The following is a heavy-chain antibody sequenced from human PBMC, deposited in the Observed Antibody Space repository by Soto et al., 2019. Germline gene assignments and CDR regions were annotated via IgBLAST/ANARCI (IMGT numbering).Heavy chain of an antibody. Sequence: QVQLQESGPGLVKPSQTLSLTCTVSGGSISSGDYYWSWIRQPPGKGLEWIGYIYYSGSTYYNPSLKSRVTISVDTSKNHFSLKLSSVPAADTAVYYCARADATYYYDSSGYSHFDYWGQGTLVTVSS. CDR2: IYYSGST. J-gene: IGHJ4*02. CDR1: GGSISSGDYY. V-gene: IGHV4-30-4*01. D-gene: IGHD3-22*01. CDR3: ARADATYYYDSSGYSHFDY.